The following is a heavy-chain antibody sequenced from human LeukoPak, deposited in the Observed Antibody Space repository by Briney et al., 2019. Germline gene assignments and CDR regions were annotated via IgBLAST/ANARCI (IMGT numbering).Heavy chain of an antibody. J-gene: IGHJ4*02. D-gene: IGHD4/OR15-4a*01. V-gene: IGHV3-66*01. CDR1: GFTFSSYS. Sequence: GGSLRLSCEASGFTFSSYSMNWVRQAPGKGLEWVSVIYSGVGTHYPNSVKGRFTISRDNSRNTLYLQMNSLRAEDTAVYYCARGRPNYSFACWGQGTLVTVSS. CDR3: ARGRPNYSFAC. CDR2: IYSGVGT.